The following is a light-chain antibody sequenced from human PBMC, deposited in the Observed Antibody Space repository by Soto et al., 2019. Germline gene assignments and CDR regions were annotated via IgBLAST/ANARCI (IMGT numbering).Light chain of an antibody. V-gene: IGKV3-15*01. CDR3: HQYNYWPRT. CDR1: QSVNSN. Sequence: EIVMTQSPATLSVSPGERATLSCRASQSVNSNLAWYQQKPGQAPRLLIYGASTRATGIPVRFSGGGSGAEFTLTISSLQSEDFAVYYCHQYNYWPRTFGQGTRVEIK. CDR2: GAS. J-gene: IGKJ1*01.